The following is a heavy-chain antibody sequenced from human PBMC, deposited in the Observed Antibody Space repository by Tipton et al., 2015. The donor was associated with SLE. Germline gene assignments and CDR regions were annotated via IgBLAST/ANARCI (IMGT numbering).Heavy chain of an antibody. J-gene: IGHJ5*02. CDR1: GFTFSSYA. D-gene: IGHD2-2*01. CDR2: ISGSGGST. Sequence: SLRLSCAASGFTFSSYAMSWVRQAPGKGLEWVSAISGSGGSTYYADSVKGRFTISRANSKNTLYLQMNSLRAEDTAVYYCAKLVVPAAMGHNWFDPWGQGTLVTVSS. V-gene: IGHV3-23*01. CDR3: AKLVVPAAMGHNWFDP.